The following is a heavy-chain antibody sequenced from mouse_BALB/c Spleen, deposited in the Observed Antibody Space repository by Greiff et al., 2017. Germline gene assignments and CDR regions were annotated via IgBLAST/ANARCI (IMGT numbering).Heavy chain of an antibody. J-gene: IGHJ1*01. D-gene: IGHD1-1*01. CDR3: ARGGTTVVAEWYFDV. Sequence: QVHVKQSGAELMKPGASVKISCKATGYTFSSYWIEWVEQRPGHGLEWIGEILPGSGSTNYNEKFKGKATFTADTSSNTAYMQLSSLTSEDSAVYYCARGGTTVVAEWYFDVWGAGTTVTVSS. CDR2: ILPGSGST. CDR1: GYTFSSYW. V-gene: IGHV1-9*01.